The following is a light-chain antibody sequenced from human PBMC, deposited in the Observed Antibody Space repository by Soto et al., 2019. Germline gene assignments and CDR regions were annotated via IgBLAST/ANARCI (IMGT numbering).Light chain of an antibody. CDR2: LNSDGRH. J-gene: IGLJ3*02. CDR3: QTWGTGSGV. CDR1: SGHSSYA. V-gene: IGLV4-69*01. Sequence: QPVLTQSPSASASLGASVKLTCTLSSGHSSYAIAWHQQRPEKGPRLLMNLNSDGRHTKGDGIPDRFSGSSSGAERYLTISSLQSEDEADYYCQTWGTGSGVFGGGTKLTVL.